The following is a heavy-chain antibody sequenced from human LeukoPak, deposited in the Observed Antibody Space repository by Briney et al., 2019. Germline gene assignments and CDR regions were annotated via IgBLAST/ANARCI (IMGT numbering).Heavy chain of an antibody. Sequence: GGSLRLSCAASGFTFSSYAMHWVRQAPGRGLEWVAVISYDGSNKYYADSVKGRFTISRDNSKNTLYLQMNSLRAEDTAVYYCARVNTIFGVVTPYYFDYWGQGTLVTVSS. CDR1: GFTFSSYA. J-gene: IGHJ4*02. CDR2: ISYDGSNK. D-gene: IGHD3-3*01. V-gene: IGHV3-30*04. CDR3: ARVNTIFGVVTPYYFDY.